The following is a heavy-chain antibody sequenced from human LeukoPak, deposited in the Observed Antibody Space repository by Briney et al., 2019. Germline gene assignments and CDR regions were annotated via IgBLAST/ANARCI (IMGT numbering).Heavy chain of an antibody. CDR3: ARRDEYSNSEYLQH. D-gene: IGHD6-6*01. Sequence: YPSEALSLTCTVSGGSISSCPWYWGLIRQPPGKGPDGIGSISYSRSTYYYLSLKIRVTISVYTTQNHFSLKPITVTATDADVYFCARRDEYSNSEYLQHWGEGTLVTVSS. J-gene: IGHJ1*01. CDR2: ISYSRST. CDR1: GGSISSCPWY. V-gene: IGHV4-39*02.